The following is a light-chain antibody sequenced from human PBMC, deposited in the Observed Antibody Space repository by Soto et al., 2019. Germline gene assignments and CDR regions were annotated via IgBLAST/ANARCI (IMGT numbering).Light chain of an antibody. CDR2: DAS. Sequence: EIVVTQSPATLSLSPGERATLSCRASQSVNRYLAWFQQKPGQPPRLLIYDASKRATGIPARFSGSGSGTDFTLTISSLEPEDFALYYCQQRSNWPPTRTFGQGTKV. CDR1: QSVNRY. J-gene: IGKJ1*01. V-gene: IGKV3-11*01. CDR3: QQRSNWPPTRT.